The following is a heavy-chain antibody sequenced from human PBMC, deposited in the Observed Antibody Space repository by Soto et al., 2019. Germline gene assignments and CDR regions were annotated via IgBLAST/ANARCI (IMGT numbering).Heavy chain of an antibody. CDR2: ISAYNGNT. V-gene: IGHV1-18*01. Sequence: GASVKVSCKASGYTFTSYGISWVRQAPGQGLEWMGWISAYNGNTNYAQKLQGRVTMTTDTSTSTAYMELRSLRSDDTAVYFCARVRDSSSWYFPLLFDYWGQGTLVTVSS. D-gene: IGHD6-13*01. CDR3: ARVRDSSSWYFPLLFDY. J-gene: IGHJ4*02. CDR1: GYTFTSYG.